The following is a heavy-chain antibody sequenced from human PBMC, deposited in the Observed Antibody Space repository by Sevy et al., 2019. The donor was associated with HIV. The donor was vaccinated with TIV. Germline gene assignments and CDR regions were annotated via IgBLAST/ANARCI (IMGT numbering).Heavy chain of an antibody. J-gene: IGHJ6*02. D-gene: IGHD2-2*01. V-gene: IGHV3-72*01. Sequence: GGSLRLSCAASGFTFSDHYMDWVHQAPGKGLEWVGRTRNKANSYTTEYAASVKGRFTISRDDSKNSLYLQMNSLKTEDTAVYYCARGPVVVPAAMEDYYYGMDVWGQGTTVTVSS. CDR1: GFTFSDHY. CDR2: TRNKANSYTT. CDR3: ARGPVVVPAAMEDYYYGMDV.